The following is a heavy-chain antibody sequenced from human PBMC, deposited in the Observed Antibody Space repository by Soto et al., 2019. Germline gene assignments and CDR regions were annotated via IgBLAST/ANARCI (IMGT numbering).Heavy chain of an antibody. Sequence: DVHLLESGGGLVQPGGSLRLSCAASGVTFSSYAMSWVRQAPGKGLEWVSAVSGGGAGTYYADSAEGRFTISRDNSKNTLYLQMNSLRAEDTAVYYCAKDSGSYPSAFDYWGQGTLVTVSS. D-gene: IGHD1-26*01. CDR3: AKDSGSYPSAFDY. J-gene: IGHJ4*02. V-gene: IGHV3-23*01. CDR2: VSGGGAGT. CDR1: GVTFSSYA.